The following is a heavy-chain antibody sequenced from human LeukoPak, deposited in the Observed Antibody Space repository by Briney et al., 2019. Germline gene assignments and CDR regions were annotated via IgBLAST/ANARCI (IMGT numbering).Heavy chain of an antibody. CDR2: ISGSGGST. Sequence: GGSLRLSCAASGFTFSSYAMSWVRQAPGKGLEWVSAISGSGGSTYYADSVKGRFTISRDNSKNTLYLQMNSLRAEDTAVYYCARDQSSKRLWLRQGKYYFDYWGQGTLVTVSS. CDR3: ARDQSSKRLWLRQGKYYFDY. D-gene: IGHD3-10*01. J-gene: IGHJ4*02. CDR1: GFTFSSYA. V-gene: IGHV3-23*01.